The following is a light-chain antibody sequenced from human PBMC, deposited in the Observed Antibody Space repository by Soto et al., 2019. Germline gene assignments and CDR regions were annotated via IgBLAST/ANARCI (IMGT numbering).Light chain of an antibody. V-gene: IGKV3-11*01. CDR2: DAS. CDR3: AQRSSWPYT. Sequence: DIVLTQSPDTLSLSPGERATLSCRASQSVRTSLAWYHQQPGQPPRLLIYDASRRAAGVPARFGGSGSDTEFTLTISNLASEDLGTYYCAQRSSWPYTFGPGTTLDI. CDR1: QSVRTS. J-gene: IGKJ2*01.